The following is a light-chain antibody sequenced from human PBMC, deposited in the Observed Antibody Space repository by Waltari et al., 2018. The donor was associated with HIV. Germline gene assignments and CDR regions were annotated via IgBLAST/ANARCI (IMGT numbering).Light chain of an antibody. Sequence: EIVMTQSPATLSVSPGERATLSCRASQSGSSNLAWYQQKPGQAPRLLIYGASTRATGIPARCTGSGSGTEFTLAISSLQSEDFAVYYCQQYNNWPRTFGPGTKVDIK. CDR1: QSGSSN. CDR3: QQYNNWPRT. V-gene: IGKV3-15*01. CDR2: GAS. J-gene: IGKJ3*01.